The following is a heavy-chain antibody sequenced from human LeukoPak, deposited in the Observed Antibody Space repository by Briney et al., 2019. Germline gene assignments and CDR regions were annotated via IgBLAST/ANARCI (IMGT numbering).Heavy chain of an antibody. CDR2: ISGSGGSL. D-gene: IGHD6-13*01. CDR3: ASLPMSIAAAGPTDY. V-gene: IGHV3-23*01. J-gene: IGHJ4*02. Sequence: PGGSLRLSCAASGFTFRTSGMSWVRQAPGKGLEWVSSISGSGGSLYYADSVKGRFTISRDNAKNSLYLQMNSLRAEDTAVYYCASLPMSIAAAGPTDYWGQGTLVTVSS. CDR1: GFTFRTSG.